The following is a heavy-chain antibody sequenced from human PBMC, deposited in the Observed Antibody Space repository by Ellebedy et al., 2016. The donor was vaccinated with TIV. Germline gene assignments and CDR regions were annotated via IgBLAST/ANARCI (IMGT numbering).Heavy chain of an antibody. Sequence: AASVKVSCKASGYTFTRYGITWVRQAPGQGLEWMGWISAYNGNTNYAQNLKGRVTMTTDTSTNTAYMELRSLISGDTAVYYCARDEGGEGSMIVVVHFDYWGQGTLVTVSS. CDR3: ARDEGGEGSMIVVVHFDY. V-gene: IGHV1-18*01. CDR2: ISAYNGNT. D-gene: IGHD3-22*01. CDR1: GYTFTRYG. J-gene: IGHJ4*02.